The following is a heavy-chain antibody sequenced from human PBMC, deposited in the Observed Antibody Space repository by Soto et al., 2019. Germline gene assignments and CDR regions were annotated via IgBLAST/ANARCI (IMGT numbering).Heavy chain of an antibody. CDR1: GYSISSGYY. CDR2: IYHGGST. D-gene: IGHD3-22*01. V-gene: IGHV4-38-2*01. CDR3: ARVGPWVPYYYDSSPYTFENWFDP. J-gene: IGHJ5*02. Sequence: LSLTCAVSGYSISSGYYWGWLRQRPGKGLEWSGSIYHGGSTYYNPSLNSRVTLSIDMTNNHVSLMLNSVTAADTAGYYCARVGPWVPYYYDSSPYTFENWFDPWGQGTLVGV.